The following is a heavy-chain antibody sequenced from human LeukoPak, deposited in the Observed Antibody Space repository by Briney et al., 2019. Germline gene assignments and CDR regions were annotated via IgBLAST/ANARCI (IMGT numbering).Heavy chain of an antibody. J-gene: IGHJ4*02. CDR1: GDSISTFY. V-gene: IGHV4-4*07. CDR2: IYTSGST. D-gene: IGHD6-13*01. Sequence: SEPLSLTCTVFGDSISTFYWSWIRQPAGKGLEWIGHIYTSGSTNYNPSLKSRVTMSVDTSKNQFFLKLSSVTAADTAVYYCARDVVAAVGSFDYWGQGILVTVSS. CDR3: ARDVVAAVGSFDY.